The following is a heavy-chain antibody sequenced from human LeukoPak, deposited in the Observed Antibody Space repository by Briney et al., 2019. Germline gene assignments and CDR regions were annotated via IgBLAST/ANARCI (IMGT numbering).Heavy chain of an antibody. D-gene: IGHD3-10*01. CDR1: GYTFTTYY. Sequence: ASVKVSCKASGYTFTTYYMQWVRQAPGQGLEWMGGIIPIFGTANYAQKFQGRVTITADESTNTAYMELSSLRSEDTAVYYCARDSMRYMVRGYNYYMDVWGKGTTVTVSS. CDR3: ARDSMRYMVRGYNYYMDV. CDR2: IIPIFGTA. J-gene: IGHJ6*03. V-gene: IGHV1-69*13.